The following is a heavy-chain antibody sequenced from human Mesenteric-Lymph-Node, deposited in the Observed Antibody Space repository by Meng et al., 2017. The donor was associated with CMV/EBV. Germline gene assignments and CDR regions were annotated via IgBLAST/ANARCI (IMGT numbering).Heavy chain of an antibody. Sequence: LSLTCAASGFPFSTYGMHWVRQVPGKGLEWVAFIRYDGSNKYYADSVKGRFTISRDNSKNTLYLQMNSLRAEDTAVYYCAKVSYSGSYGEDFDYWGQGTLVTVSS. D-gene: IGHD1-26*01. CDR3: AKVSYSGSYGEDFDY. J-gene: IGHJ4*02. CDR1: GFPFSTYG. V-gene: IGHV3-30*02. CDR2: IRYDGSNK.